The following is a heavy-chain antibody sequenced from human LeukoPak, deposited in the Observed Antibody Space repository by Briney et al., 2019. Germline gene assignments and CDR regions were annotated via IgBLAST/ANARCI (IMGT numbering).Heavy chain of an antibody. D-gene: IGHD2-2*02. CDR1: GGSFSGYY. V-gene: IGHV4-34*01. Sequence: PSETLSLTCAVYGGSFSGYYWSWIRQPPGKGLEWIGEINHSGSTNYNPSLKSRVTISVDTSKDQFSLKLSSVTAADTAVYYCAKVHCSSTSCYNGWFDPWGQGTLVTVSS. J-gene: IGHJ5*02. CDR3: AKVHCSSTSCYNGWFDP. CDR2: INHSGST.